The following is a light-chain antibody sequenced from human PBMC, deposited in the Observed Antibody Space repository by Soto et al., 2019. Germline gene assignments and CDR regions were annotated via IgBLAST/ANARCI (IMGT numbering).Light chain of an antibody. CDR3: QSYDSGLVGLI. CDR1: TSNIGAGYD. Sequence: QSVLTQPPSVSGAPGQMVTIACTGSTSNIGAGYDVHWYRHLPGAAPKLLLSGHSHRPSGVPDRLSGSKSGTSASLAITGLQAEDEADYYCQSYDSGLVGLIFGAGTQLTVL. CDR2: GHS. V-gene: IGLV1-40*01. J-gene: IGLJ2*01.